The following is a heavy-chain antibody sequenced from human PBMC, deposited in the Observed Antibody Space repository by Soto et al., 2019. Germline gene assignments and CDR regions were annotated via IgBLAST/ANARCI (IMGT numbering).Heavy chain of an antibody. CDR2: IYNTGTT. Sequence: SERLALTCTVSGGSMSSFDWSWIRKPPAKPLEWIGYIYNTGTTNYSPSLNSRVSISVDTSKNQFSLQLSSVTAADTAVYYCARSLAVYTYGLFGYSGQRTLVSVSS. CDR3: ARSLAVYTYGLFGY. D-gene: IGHD2-21*01. CDR1: GGSMSSFD. V-gene: IGHV4-59*01. J-gene: IGHJ4*02.